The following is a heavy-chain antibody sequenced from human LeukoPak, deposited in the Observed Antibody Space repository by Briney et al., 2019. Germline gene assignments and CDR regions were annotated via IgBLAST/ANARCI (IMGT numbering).Heavy chain of an antibody. CDR1: GFSINGYW. Sequence: PGGSLRLSCTASGFSINGYWIHWVRQTPGKGLVWVSRIRSEGRPTDYADLVKGRFTVSRDNAKNTAYLEMNSLTADDTAVYYCARVYYPTSDESRLHGMDVWGQGTTVTVSS. CDR2: IRSEGRPT. D-gene: IGHD3-10*01. J-gene: IGHJ6*02. V-gene: IGHV3-74*01. CDR3: ARVYYPTSDESRLHGMDV.